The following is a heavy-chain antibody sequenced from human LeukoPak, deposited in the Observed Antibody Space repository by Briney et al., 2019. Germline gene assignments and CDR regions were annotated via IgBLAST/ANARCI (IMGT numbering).Heavy chain of an antibody. CDR3: ARRIAAHNWFDP. CDR2: IYHSGST. V-gene: IGHV4-30-2*01. CDR1: GGSISSGGYY. D-gene: IGHD6-13*01. Sequence: SETLSLTCTVSGGSISSGGYYWSWIRQPPGKGLEWIGYIYHSGSTYYNPSLKSRVTISVDRSKNQFSLKLSSVTAADTAVYYCARRIAAHNWFDPWGQGTLVTVSS. J-gene: IGHJ5*02.